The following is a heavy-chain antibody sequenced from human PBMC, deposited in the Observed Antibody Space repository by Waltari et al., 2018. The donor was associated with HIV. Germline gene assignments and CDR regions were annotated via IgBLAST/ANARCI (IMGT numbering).Heavy chain of an antibody. CDR2: IYRSGTT. Sequence: QVQLQESGPGVVKPSETLSLTCTVSASSIRSGSYWVWIRQSPGKGLEWIGSIYRSGTTYYNPSLKSRVTISVNMSKNQFSLKLTSMTAADTALYYCARDQDYYDSSGYTCYAFDMWGPGTMVTVSS. CDR3: ARDQDYYDSSGYTCYAFDM. CDR1: ASSIRSGSY. D-gene: IGHD3-22*01. J-gene: IGHJ3*02. V-gene: IGHV4-38-2*02.